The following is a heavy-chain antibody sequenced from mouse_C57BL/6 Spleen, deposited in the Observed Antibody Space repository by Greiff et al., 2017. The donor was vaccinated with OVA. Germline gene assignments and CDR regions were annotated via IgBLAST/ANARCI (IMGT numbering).Heavy chain of an antibody. CDR2: IYPRSGNT. J-gene: IGHJ4*01. D-gene: IGHD2-12*01. CDR1: GYTFTSYG. V-gene: IGHV1-81*01. CDR3: ARNDDGSGDYAMDY. Sequence: VNVVESGAELARPGASVKLSCKASGYTFTSYGISWVKQRTGQGLEWIGEIYPRSGNTYYNEKFKGKATLTADKSSSTAYMELRSLTSEDSAVYFCARNDDGSGDYAMDYWGQGTSVTVSS.